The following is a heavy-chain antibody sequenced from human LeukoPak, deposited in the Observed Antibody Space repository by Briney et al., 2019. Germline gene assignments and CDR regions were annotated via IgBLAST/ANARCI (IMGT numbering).Heavy chain of an antibody. J-gene: IGHJ4*02. CDR3: ARGPSTWPLFDY. CDR2: IYYSGST. CDR1: GGSISSYY. Sequence: SETLSLTCTVSGGSISSYYWSWIRQPPGKGLEWIGYIYYSGSTNYNPSLKSRVTISVDTSKNQFSLKLSSVTAADTAVYYCARGPSTWPLFDYWGQGTLVTVSS. V-gene: IGHV4-59*01.